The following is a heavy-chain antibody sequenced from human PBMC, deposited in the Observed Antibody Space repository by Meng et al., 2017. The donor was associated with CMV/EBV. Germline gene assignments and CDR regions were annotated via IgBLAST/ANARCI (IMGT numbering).Heavy chain of an antibody. J-gene: IGHJ4*02. Sequence: ASVKVSCKASGYIFTGYYMHWVRQAPGQGLEWMGWINPNSGGTNYAQKFQGRVTMTRDTSISTAYMELSRLRSDDTAVYYCATTRIGDFWSGLHYWGQGTLVTVSS. CDR2: INPNSGGT. CDR1: GYIFTGYY. V-gene: IGHV1-2*02. D-gene: IGHD3-3*01. CDR3: ATTRIGDFWSGLHY.